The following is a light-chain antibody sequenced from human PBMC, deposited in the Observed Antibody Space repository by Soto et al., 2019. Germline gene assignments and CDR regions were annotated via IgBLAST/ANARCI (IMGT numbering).Light chain of an antibody. V-gene: IGLV1-47*03. CDR1: SSNIGSNY. CDR2: RSD. CDR3: AAWDDSLSGYV. Sequence: QTVVTQPPSASATPGQRVTISCSGSSSNIGSNYVYWYQQLPGTAPKLVIYRSDQRPSGVPDRFSGSRSGTSASLAISGLWSEDEAEYYCAAWDDSLSGYVFGTGTKVTVL. J-gene: IGLJ1*01.